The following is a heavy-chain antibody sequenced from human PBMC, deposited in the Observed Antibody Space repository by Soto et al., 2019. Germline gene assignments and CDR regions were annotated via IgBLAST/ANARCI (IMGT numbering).Heavy chain of an antibody. J-gene: IGHJ6*02. V-gene: IGHV4-31*03. Sequence: PSETLSLTCTVSGGSISSGGYYWSWIRQHPGTGLEWIGYISYSGSTYYNPSLKSRVTISVDTSKNQFSLKLSSVTAADTAVYYCASLKVRGYYYYGMDVWGQGTTVTVSS. CDR2: ISYSGST. CDR3: ASLKVRGYYYYGMDV. CDR1: GGSISSGGYY.